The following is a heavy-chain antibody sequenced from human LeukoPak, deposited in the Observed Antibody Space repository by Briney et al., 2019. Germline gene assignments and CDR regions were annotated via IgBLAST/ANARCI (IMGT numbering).Heavy chain of an antibody. CDR3: ARDLGYSSGPNY. J-gene: IGHJ4*02. CDR2: ISGGSSFT. D-gene: IGHD6-19*01. Sequence: GGSLRLSCAASGFSFSSFSMNWVRQAPGKGLEWVLYISGGSSFTYYVDSVKGRFTISRDNAKNSLYLQMNSLRAEDTAVYYCARDLGYSSGPNYWGQGTRVTVSS. CDR1: GFSFSSFS. V-gene: IGHV3-21*01.